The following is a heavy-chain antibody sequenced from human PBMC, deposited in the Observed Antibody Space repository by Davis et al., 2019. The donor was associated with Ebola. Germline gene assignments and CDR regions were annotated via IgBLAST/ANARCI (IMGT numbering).Heavy chain of an antibody. J-gene: IGHJ4*02. CDR1: GFTFSSYG. CDR2: LSYDGSNK. D-gene: IGHD1-26*01. V-gene: IGHV3-30*03. CDR3: ARVGIVGAAYYFDY. Sequence: SLKISCAASGFTFSSYGMHWVRQAPGKGLEWVAVLSYDGSNKYYADSVKGRFTISRDNSKNTLYLQMNSLRAEDTAVYYCARVGIVGAAYYFDYWGQGTLVTVSS.